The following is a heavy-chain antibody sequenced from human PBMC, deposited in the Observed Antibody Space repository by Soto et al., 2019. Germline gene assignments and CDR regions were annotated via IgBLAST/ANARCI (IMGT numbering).Heavy chain of an antibody. Sequence: SQTLSLPCAISGDSVSSNSAAWNWIRQSPSRGLEWLGRTYYRSKWYNDYAVSVKSRITINPDTSKNQFSLQLNSVTPEDTAVYYCARGVIGEQWPRGYYYYYYMDVWGKGTTVTVSS. V-gene: IGHV6-1*01. CDR2: TYYRSKWYN. J-gene: IGHJ6*03. D-gene: IGHD3-16*02. CDR3: ARGVIGEQWPRGYYYYYYMDV. CDR1: GDSVSSNSAA.